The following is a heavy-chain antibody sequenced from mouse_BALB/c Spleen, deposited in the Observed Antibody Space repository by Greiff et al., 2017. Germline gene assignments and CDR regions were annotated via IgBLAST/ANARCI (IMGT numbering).Heavy chain of an antibody. CDR1: GYSITSDYA. D-gene: IGHD1-2*01. V-gene: IGHV3-2*02. Sequence: EVKLVESGPGLVKPSQSLSLTCTVTGYSITSDYAWNWIRQFPGNKLEWMGYISYSGSTSYNPSLKSRISITRDTSKNQFFLQLNSVTTEDTATYYCASHYYGPYYYAMDYWGQGTSVTVSS. CDR3: ASHYYGPYYYAMDY. CDR2: ISYSGST. J-gene: IGHJ4*01.